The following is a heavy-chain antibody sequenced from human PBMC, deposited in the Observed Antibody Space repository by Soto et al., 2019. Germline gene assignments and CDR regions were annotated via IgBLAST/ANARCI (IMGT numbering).Heavy chain of an antibody. V-gene: IGHV1-69*14. CDR2: IIPIFGTT. D-gene: IGHD5-12*01. CDR1: GDIFSGYS. Sequence: QVQLVQSGAEVKKPGSSVKVSCKTSGDIFSGYSISWVRQAPGQGLEWMGGIIPIFGTTNYAQRFHGRATITADKSTSTVYMELYSLKSEDTAVYYCARDLGSSYGPGDYWGQGTLVTVSS. CDR3: ARDLGSSYGPGDY. J-gene: IGHJ4*02.